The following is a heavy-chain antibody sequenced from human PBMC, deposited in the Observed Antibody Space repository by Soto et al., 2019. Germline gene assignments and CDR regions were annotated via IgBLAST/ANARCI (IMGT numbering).Heavy chain of an antibody. CDR1: GFSLSTSGVG. J-gene: IGHJ4*02. Sequence: QITLKESGPTLVKPTQTLTLTCTFSGFSLSTSGVGVGWIRQPPGKALAWLALIYWDDDKRYRASLKSRLTITKNTSTHQVVLTMTNMDPVDTATYYCAHRPSYFSGGSCYSGFDYWGQGTLVTVSS. V-gene: IGHV2-5*02. D-gene: IGHD2-15*01. CDR3: AHRPSYFSGGSCYSGFDY. CDR2: IYWDDDK.